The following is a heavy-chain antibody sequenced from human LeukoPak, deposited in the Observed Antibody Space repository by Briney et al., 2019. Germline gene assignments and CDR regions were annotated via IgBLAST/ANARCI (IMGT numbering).Heavy chain of an antibody. J-gene: IGHJ3*02. CDR1: GFTFSSYA. V-gene: IGHV3-64*01. Sequence: PGGSLRLSCAASGFTFSSYAMHWVRQAPGKGLEYVSAISSNGGSTYYANSVKGRFPISRDNSKNTLYLQMGSLRAEDMAVYYCAKVRHSGYLGDAFDIWGQGTMVTVSS. D-gene: IGHD5-12*01. CDR3: AKVRHSGYLGDAFDI. CDR2: ISSNGGST.